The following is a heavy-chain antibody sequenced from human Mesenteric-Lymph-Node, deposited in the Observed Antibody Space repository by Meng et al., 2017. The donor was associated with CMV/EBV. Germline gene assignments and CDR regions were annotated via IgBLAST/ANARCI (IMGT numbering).Heavy chain of an antibody. J-gene: IGHJ4*02. Sequence: GGSLRLSCKGSGYNFTNYWIGWVRQMPGKGLEWMGIIYPGDSDTRYSPSFQGQVTMSVDKSINTAYLQWSTLKASDTAMYYCARPAIAAADPFDYWGQGTLVTVSS. CDR2: IYPGDSDT. CDR3: ARPAIAAADPFDY. CDR1: GYNFTNYW. D-gene: IGHD6-13*01. V-gene: IGHV5-51*01.